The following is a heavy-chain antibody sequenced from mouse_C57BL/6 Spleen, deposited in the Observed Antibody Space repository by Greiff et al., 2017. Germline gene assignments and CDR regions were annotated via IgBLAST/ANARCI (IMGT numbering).Heavy chain of an antibody. Sequence: QVQLQQPGAELVRPGSSVKLSCKASGYTFTSYWMHWVKQRPIQGLEWIGNIDPSDSETHYNQKFKDKATLPVDQSSSTAYMQLRRLTSEDSAVYYCAISVYYGNCVGLAYWGQGTLVTVSA. J-gene: IGHJ3*01. D-gene: IGHD2-1*01. V-gene: IGHV1-52*01. CDR2: IDPSDSET. CDR1: GYTFTSYW. CDR3: AISVYYGNCVGLAY.